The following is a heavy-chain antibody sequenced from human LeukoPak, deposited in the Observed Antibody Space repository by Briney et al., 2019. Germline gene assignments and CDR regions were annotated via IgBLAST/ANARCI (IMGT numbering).Heavy chain of an antibody. J-gene: IGHJ4*02. CDR1: GFTFSSYS. V-gene: IGHV3-21*01. Sequence: PGXXLRLSCAASGFTFSSYSMNWVRQAPGKGLGWVSSISSSSSYIYYADSVKGRFTISRDNAKNSLYLQMNSLRAEDTAVYYCARGNKAYWGQGTLVTVSS. CDR2: ISSSSSYI. D-gene: IGHD2/OR15-2a*01. CDR3: ARGNKAY.